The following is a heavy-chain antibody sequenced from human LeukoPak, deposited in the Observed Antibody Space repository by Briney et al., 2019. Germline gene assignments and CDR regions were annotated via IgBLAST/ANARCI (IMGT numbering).Heavy chain of an antibody. CDR2: IRYDGSNE. D-gene: IGHD3-16*01. V-gene: IGHV3-30*02. CDR1: GFTFSDYG. J-gene: IGHJ4*02. Sequence: GGSLRLSCAASGFTFSDYGMHWVRQAPGKGLEWVTFIRYDGSNEYYADSVRGRFSISRDNAKNSLYLQMNSLRAEDTAVYYCASLMRIGNWGQGTLVTVSS. CDR3: ASLMRIGN.